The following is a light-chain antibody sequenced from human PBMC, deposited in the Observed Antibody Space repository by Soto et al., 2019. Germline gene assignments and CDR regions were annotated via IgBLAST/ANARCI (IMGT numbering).Light chain of an antibody. CDR1: SSNIGAGYD. J-gene: IGLJ1*01. CDR3: QSYDSSLTLII. CDR2: GNS. Sequence: QSVLTQPPSVSGAPGQRVTISCTGSSSNIGAGYDVHWYQQLPGTAPKLLIYGNSNRPSGVPDRFSGSKSGTSASLAITGLQADDVADYYCQSYDSSLTLIIFGTGTKLTVL. V-gene: IGLV1-40*01.